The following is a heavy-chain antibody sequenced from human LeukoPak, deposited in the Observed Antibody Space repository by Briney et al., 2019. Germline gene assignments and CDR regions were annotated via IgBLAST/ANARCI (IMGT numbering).Heavy chain of an antibody. D-gene: IGHD3-10*02. CDR1: GLTFRNHR. V-gene: IGHV3-7*01. Sequence: GGSLRLSCAASGLTFRNHRMSWIRQAPGKGLEWAAHISEDGRNKYYVDSVKGRFTISRDNAKNSLYLQMNSLRVEDTAVYYCVSWSGKYYVTSEIPANSWGQGTLVTVSS. CDR2: ISEDGRNK. J-gene: IGHJ4*02. CDR3: VSWSGKYYVTSEIPANS.